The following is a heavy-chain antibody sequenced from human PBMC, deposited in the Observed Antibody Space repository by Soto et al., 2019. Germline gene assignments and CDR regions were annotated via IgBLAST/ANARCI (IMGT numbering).Heavy chain of an antibody. CDR2: IIPIFGTA. Sequence: SVKVSCKASGGTFSSYAISCVRQAPGQGLEWMGGIIPIFGTANYAQKFQGRVTITADESTSTAYMELSSLRSEDTAVYYCAREGNTMIVARFWGQGTLVTVSS. V-gene: IGHV1-69*13. CDR1: GGTFSSYA. D-gene: IGHD3-22*01. J-gene: IGHJ4*02. CDR3: AREGNTMIVARF.